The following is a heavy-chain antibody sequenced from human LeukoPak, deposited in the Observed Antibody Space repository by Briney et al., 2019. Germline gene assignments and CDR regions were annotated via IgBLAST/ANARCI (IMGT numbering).Heavy chain of an antibody. V-gene: IGHV3-9*01. CDR2: ISWNSGSI. J-gene: IGHJ4*02. CDR3: TRDFGSIVVVTAIVD. D-gene: IGHD2-21*02. CDR1: GFTFDDYA. Sequence: GGSLRLSCAASGFTFDDYAMHWVRQAPGKGLEWVSGISWNSGSIGYVDSVKGRFTISRDNAKNSLYLQMNSLRAEDTAIYYCTRDFGSIVVVTAIVDWGQGTLVTVSS.